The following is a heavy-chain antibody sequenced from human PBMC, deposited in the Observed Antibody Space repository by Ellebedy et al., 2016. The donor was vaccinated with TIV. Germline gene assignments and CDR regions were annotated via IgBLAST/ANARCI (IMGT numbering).Heavy chain of an antibody. CDR3: ARVRRGSSGMDV. D-gene: IGHD6-13*01. Sequence: ASVKVSCKASGYTFTAYYMHWVRQAPGQGLEWMGWINPDSGGTNFAQKFQGRVTMTRDTSVNTAHMKLSRLESDDTAVYFCARVRRGSSGMDVWGQGTTVTVS. CDR1: GYTFTAYY. CDR2: INPDSGGT. V-gene: IGHV1-2*02. J-gene: IGHJ6*02.